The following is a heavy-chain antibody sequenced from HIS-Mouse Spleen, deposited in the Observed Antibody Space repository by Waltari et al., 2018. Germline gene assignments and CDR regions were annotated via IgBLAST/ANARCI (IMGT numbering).Heavy chain of an antibody. CDR1: GGPISRSSYY. J-gene: IGHJ2*01. D-gene: IGHD6-13*01. Sequence: QLQLQESGPGLVKPSETLSLTCPFSGGPISRSSYYWGWIRQPPGKGLEWIGSIYYSGSTYYNPSLKSRVTISVDTSKNQFSLKLSSVTAADTAVYYCAREIPYSSSWYDWYFDLWGRGTLVTVSS. CDR3: AREIPYSSSWYDWYFDL. V-gene: IGHV4-39*07. CDR2: IYYSGST.